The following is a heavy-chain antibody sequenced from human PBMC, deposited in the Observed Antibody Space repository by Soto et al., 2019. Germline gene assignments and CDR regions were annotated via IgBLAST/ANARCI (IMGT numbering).Heavy chain of an antibody. CDR3: ARGVVVTAIGIWYFDL. D-gene: IGHD2-21*02. V-gene: IGHV4-31*03. CDR2: IYYSGST. J-gene: IGHJ2*01. Sequence: QVQLQESGPGLVKPSQTLSLTCTVSGGSISSGGYYWSWIRQHPGKGLEWSGYIYYSGSTYYNPSLKSRVTVSVDTSKNQFSLKLSSVTAADTAVYYCARGVVVTAIGIWYFDLWGRGTLVTVSS. CDR1: GGSISSGGYY.